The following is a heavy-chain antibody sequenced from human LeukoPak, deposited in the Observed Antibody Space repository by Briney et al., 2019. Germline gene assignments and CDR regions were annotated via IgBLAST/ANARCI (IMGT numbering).Heavy chain of an antibody. CDR3: ARDYYGSGTPYSGMLFDP. V-gene: IGHV1-46*01. Sequence: ASVKVSCKASGYTFTSYYMHWVRQAPGQGREWMGIINPSGGSTSYAQKFQGRVTMTRDTSTSTVYMELSSLRSEDTAVYYCARDYYGSGTPYSGMLFDPWGQGTLVTVSS. CDR2: INPSGGST. J-gene: IGHJ5*02. D-gene: IGHD3-10*01. CDR1: GYTFTSYY.